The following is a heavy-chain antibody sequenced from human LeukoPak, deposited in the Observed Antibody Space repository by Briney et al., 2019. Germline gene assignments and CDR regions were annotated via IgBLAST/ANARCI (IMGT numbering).Heavy chain of an antibody. CDR3: ARDRYGAIDAFDI. CDR2: IYTSGST. V-gene: IGHV4-4*07. J-gene: IGHJ3*02. Sequence: SETLSLTCTVSGGSISSYYWSWIRQPAGKGLEWIGRIYTSGSTNYNPSLKSRVTVSVDKSKNQFSLKLSSVTAADTAVYYCARDRYGAIDAFDIWGQGTMVAVSS. D-gene: IGHD4-17*01. CDR1: GGSISSYY.